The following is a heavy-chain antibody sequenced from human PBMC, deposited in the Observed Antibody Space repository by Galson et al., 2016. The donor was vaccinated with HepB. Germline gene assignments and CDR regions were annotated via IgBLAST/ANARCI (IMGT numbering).Heavy chain of an antibody. V-gene: IGHV1-46*03. Sequence: SVKVSCKASGYTFTTYNIHWVRLTPGQGLEWMGIINPSGGSPTYAQKFQGRVTLTSDTPTSTVYRQLGSLRPDDPAVYYCTRGDGFWAGWTYWGQGTLVTVSS. D-gene: IGHD3/OR15-3a*01. CDR2: INPSGGSP. J-gene: IGHJ4*02. CDR3: TRGDGFWAGWTY. CDR1: GYTFTTYN.